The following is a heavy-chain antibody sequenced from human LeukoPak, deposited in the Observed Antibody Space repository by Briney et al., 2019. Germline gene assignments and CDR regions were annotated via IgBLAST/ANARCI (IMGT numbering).Heavy chain of an antibody. CDR2: LNLDGTTR. J-gene: IGHJ5*02. CDR3: ARDGGYCSGITCPGDH. D-gene: IGHD2-15*01. CDR1: GFTLSNYW. V-gene: IGHV3-7*01. Sequence: GGSLRLSCAASGFTLSNYWMTWLLQAPGKGLKCVANLNLDGTTRNYADTVKGRFTISRDNAKNSLYLQMNSLRAEDTAVYYCARDGGYCSGITCPGDHWGLGTLVTVSS.